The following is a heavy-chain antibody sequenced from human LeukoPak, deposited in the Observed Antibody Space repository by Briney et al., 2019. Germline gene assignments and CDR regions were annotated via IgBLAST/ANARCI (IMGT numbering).Heavy chain of an antibody. CDR3: ARAGSGLLPFDY. CDR1: GFTVSSNY. Sequence: GGSLRLSCAASGFTVSSNYMSWVRQAPGKGLEWVSVIYSGGSTYYADSVKGRFTISRDNSKNTLYLQMNSLIAEDTAVYYCARAGSGLLPFDYWGQGTLVTVSS. J-gene: IGHJ4*02. CDR2: IYSGGST. V-gene: IGHV3-53*01. D-gene: IGHD3-10*01.